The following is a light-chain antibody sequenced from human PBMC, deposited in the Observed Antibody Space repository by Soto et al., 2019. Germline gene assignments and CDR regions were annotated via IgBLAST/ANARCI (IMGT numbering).Light chain of an antibody. CDR1: QDISKW. V-gene: IGKV1-12*01. J-gene: IGKJ4*01. Sequence: DIQMTQSPSFVSASVGDRVTITCRASQDISKWLAWYQQKPGRAPKILIFAASTLQRGVPSRFSGSGSGTDFTLTISSLQPEDSATYYCQQADSIPLTFGGGTKLEIK. CDR3: QQADSIPLT. CDR2: AAS.